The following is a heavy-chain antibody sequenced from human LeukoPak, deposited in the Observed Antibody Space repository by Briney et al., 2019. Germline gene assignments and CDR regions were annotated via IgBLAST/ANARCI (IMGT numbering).Heavy chain of an antibody. J-gene: IGHJ3*02. V-gene: IGHV4-34*01. CDR3: RRDSSWVAFDI. CDR2: INHSGST. D-gene: IGHD6-13*01. CDR1: GGSFSGYY. Sequence: SETLSLTCAVYGGSFSGYYWSWIRQPPGKGLEWIGEINHSGSTNYNPSLKSRVTISVDTSKNQFSLELSSVTAADTAVYYCRRDSSWVAFDIWGQGTMVTVSS.